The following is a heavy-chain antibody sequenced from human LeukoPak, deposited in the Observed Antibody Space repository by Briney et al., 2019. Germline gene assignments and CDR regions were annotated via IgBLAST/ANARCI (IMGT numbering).Heavy chain of an antibody. CDR2: IGST. Sequence: SETLSLTCTVSGGSISSYYWSWIRQPPGKGLEWIAHIGSTNYNPSLRSRVTISVDTSKNHFSLNLSSVTAADTAVYYCARLLYGSGSSGDYWGQGTLVTVSP. CDR1: GGSISSYY. V-gene: IGHV4-59*08. D-gene: IGHD3-10*01. J-gene: IGHJ4*02. CDR3: ARLLYGSGSSGDY.